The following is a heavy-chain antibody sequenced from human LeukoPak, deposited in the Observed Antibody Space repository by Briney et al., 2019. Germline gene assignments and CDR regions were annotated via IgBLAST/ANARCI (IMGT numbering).Heavy chain of an antibody. Sequence: ASVKVSCKASGYTFTSYGISWVRQALGPGLEWMGWISAYNGNTNYAQKLQGRVTMTTDTSTSTAYMELRSLRSDDTAVYYCASTYDSRGPNDYWGKGTLVTVSS. D-gene: IGHD3-22*01. CDR1: GYTFTSYG. J-gene: IGHJ4*02. CDR3: ASTYDSRGPNDY. V-gene: IGHV1-18*01. CDR2: ISAYNGNT.